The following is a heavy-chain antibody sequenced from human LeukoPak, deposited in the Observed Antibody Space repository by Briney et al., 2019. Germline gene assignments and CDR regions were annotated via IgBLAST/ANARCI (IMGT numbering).Heavy chain of an antibody. J-gene: IGHJ4*02. CDR1: GFTFSSYS. CDR3: AKEGVLRGRSFDY. CDR2: ISSSSSYI. Sequence: PGGSLRLSCAASGFTFSSYSMNWVRQAPGKGLEWVSSISSSSSYIYYADSVKGRFTISRDNSKNTLYLQMNSLRAEDTAVYYCAKEGVLRGRSFDYWGQGTLVTVSS. D-gene: IGHD2-15*01. V-gene: IGHV3-21*01.